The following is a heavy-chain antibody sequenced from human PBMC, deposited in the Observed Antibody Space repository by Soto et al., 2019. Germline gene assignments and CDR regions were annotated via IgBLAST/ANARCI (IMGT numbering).Heavy chain of an antibody. CDR1: GYSFTGYW. J-gene: IGHJ4*02. CDR2: IDPSDSQT. CDR3: ARKIYDSDTGPNFQYYFDS. D-gene: IGHD5-18*01. Sequence: GESLKISCKGSGYSFTGYWIGWVRQMPGKGLEWMGRIDPSDSQTYYSPSFRGHVTISVTKSITTVFLQWSSMRASDTAMYYCARKIYDSDTGPNFQYYFDSWGQGTPVTVS. V-gene: IGHV5-10-1*01.